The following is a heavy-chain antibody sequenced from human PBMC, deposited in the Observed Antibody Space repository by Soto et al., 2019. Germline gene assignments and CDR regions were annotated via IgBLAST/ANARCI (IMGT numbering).Heavy chain of an antibody. J-gene: IGHJ4*02. D-gene: IGHD3-3*01. CDR1: GYTFTSYG. V-gene: IGHV1-18*01. Sequence: ASVKVSCKASGYTFTSYGISWVRQAPGQGLEWMGWISAYNGNTNYAQKLQGRVTMTTDTSTSTAYMELRSLRSDDTAVYYCARHPRDDFWSGYLEYYFDYWGQGTLVTVSS. CDR3: ARHPRDDFWSGYLEYYFDY. CDR2: ISAYNGNT.